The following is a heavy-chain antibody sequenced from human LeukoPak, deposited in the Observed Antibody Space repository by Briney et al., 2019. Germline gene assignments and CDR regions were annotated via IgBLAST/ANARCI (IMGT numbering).Heavy chain of an antibody. V-gene: IGHV1-2*02. CDR3: ARARFGSKNWFDP. CDR1: GYTFTGYY. Sequence: GASVKVSCKASGYTFTGYYMHWVRQAPGQGLEWMGWINPNSGGTNYAQKFQGRVTMTRDTSISTAYMELSRLRSDDTAVYYCARARFGSKNWFDPWGQGTLVNVSS. J-gene: IGHJ5*02. CDR2: INPNSGGT. D-gene: IGHD6-13*01.